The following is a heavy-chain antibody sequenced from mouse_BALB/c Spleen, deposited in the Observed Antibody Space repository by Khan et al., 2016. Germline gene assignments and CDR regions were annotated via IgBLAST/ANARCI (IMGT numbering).Heavy chain of an antibody. V-gene: IGHV1-87*01. CDR3: ARGYFGSNYFDY. D-gene: IGHD1-1*01. J-gene: IGHJ2*01. CDR2: IYPGAGDT. CDR1: GYTFTSYW. Sequence: VQLQESGAELARPGASVKLSCKASGYTFTSYWMQWVKQRPGQGLEWVGAIYPGAGDTRYTQKFKGKATLTADKSSSTAYMQLSSLASEDSAVYYCARGYFGSNYFDYWGQGTTLTVSS.